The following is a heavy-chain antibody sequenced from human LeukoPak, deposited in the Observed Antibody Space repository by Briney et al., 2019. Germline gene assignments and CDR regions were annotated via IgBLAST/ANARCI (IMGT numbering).Heavy chain of an antibody. CDR3: ARVWLVVGATDFDY. CDR1: GYTFTSYG. D-gene: IGHD1-26*01. Sequence: ASVKVSCKASGYTFTSYGISWVRQAPGQGLEWMGWISAHNGNTNYAQKLQGRVTMTKDTSTSTAYMELRSLRSDDTAVYYCARVWLVVGATDFDYWGQGTLVTVSS. V-gene: IGHV1-18*01. CDR2: ISAHNGNT. J-gene: IGHJ4*02.